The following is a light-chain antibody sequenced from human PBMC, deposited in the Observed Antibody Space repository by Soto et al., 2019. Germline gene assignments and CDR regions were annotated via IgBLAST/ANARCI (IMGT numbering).Light chain of an antibody. CDR3: MQALQTPLT. CDR2: FGY. V-gene: IGKV2-28*01. Sequence: DIVMTQSPLSLPVTPGEPASISCRSSASLLHSNGYNCLDWYVQKPGQSPQLLIYFGYYRASGVPDRFSGSGSGTYFTLKISRVEAEDVGVYYCMQALQTPLTFGGGTKVEIK. J-gene: IGKJ4*01. CDR1: ASLLHSNGYNC.